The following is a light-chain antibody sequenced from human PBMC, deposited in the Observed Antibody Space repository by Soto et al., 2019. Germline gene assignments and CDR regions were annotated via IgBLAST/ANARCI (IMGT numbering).Light chain of an antibody. J-gene: IGKJ2*01. V-gene: IGKV3-15*01. Sequence: EIVMTQSPATLSVSPGERATLSCRASQSVFSNLAWYQQKPGQAPRLLIYGASTRATGIPARFSGSGSGTEFTLTISSRQSEDVAVYYCQQYNNWPPYTFGQGTKLEIK. CDR3: QQYNNWPPYT. CDR2: GAS. CDR1: QSVFSN.